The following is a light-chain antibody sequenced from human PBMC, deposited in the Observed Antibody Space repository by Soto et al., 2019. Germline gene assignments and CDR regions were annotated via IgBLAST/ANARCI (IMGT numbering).Light chain of an antibody. CDR2: GTT. V-gene: IGKV3-15*01. CDR1: QSVSGN. CDR3: QQYNNWPPWT. Sequence: EIVLTQSPATLSVSPGERATLSCRASQSVSGNLAWYQQKPGQAPRLLIYGTTTRATGIPARFSGSGSGTEFTLTISSLQSEDSAVYYCQQYNNWPPWTFGQGTKVDIK. J-gene: IGKJ1*01.